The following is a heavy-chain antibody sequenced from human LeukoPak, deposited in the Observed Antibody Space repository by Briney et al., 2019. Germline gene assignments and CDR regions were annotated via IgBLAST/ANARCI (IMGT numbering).Heavy chain of an antibody. J-gene: IGHJ5*02. V-gene: IGHV3-23*01. CDR2: ISGGGGST. Sequence: PGGSLRLSCAASAFTFSSYAMNWVRQAPGQGLEWVSGISGGGGSTYYADSVKGRFTISRDNSKNTLYLQMDSLRAEDTALYYCAKGSGINHYHWIDPWGQGTLVTVSS. CDR3: AKGSGINHYHWIDP. D-gene: IGHD1-14*01. CDR1: AFTFSSYA.